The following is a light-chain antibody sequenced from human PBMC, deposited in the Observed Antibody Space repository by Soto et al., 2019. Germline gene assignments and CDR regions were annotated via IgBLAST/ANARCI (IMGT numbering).Light chain of an antibody. CDR1: QSVSSN. Sequence: EIVMTQSPATLSVSPGERVTLSCRASQSVSSNLAWYQQKPGQAPRLLIYSASTRATGIPARFSGSGSGTEFTLAITSLQSEDFAVYFCQQYVIWPPTFTFGQGTKLEI. V-gene: IGKV3-15*01. CDR3: QQYVIWPPTFT. CDR2: SAS. J-gene: IGKJ2*01.